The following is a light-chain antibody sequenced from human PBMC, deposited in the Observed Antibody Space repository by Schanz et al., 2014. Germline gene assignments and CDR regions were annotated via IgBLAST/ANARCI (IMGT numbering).Light chain of an antibody. Sequence: QSALTQPASVSGSPGQSITISCTGASSDVGGYNFVSWYQQIPGKAPKLMIYKVTQRPSGVPDRFSGSKSGNTASLTVSGLQAEDEADYYCSSYAGSNNLVFGGGTKVTVL. V-gene: IGLV2-8*01. J-gene: IGLJ2*01. CDR3: SSYAGSNNLV. CDR2: KVT. CDR1: SSDVGGYNF.